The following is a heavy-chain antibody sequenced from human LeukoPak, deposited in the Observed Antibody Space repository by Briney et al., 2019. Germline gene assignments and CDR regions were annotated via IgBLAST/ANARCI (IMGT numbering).Heavy chain of an antibody. Sequence: SETLSLTCTVSGGSVTSASNYWTWIRQPPGKGLEWIGHIYFSGDTNYNPSLKNRVTISLDTSKNHFSLKLSSVTAADTAVYYCARSVVLYYFDYWGQGTLVTVSS. CDR2: IYFSGDT. D-gene: IGHD2-2*01. CDR1: GGSVTSASNY. J-gene: IGHJ4*02. V-gene: IGHV4-61*03. CDR3: ARSVVLYYFDY.